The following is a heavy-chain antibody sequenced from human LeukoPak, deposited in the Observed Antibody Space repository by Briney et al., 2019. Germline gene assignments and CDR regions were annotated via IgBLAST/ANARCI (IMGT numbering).Heavy chain of an antibody. D-gene: IGHD4-17*01. CDR2: IYPGDSDT. CDR3: ARTDYGDYRAALDY. V-gene: IGHV5-51*01. CDR1: GYSFTSYW. J-gene: IGHJ4*02. Sequence: GESLKISCQGSGYSFTSYWIGWVRQLPGKGLEWMGIIYPGDSDTRYSPSFQAQVTISADKSISTAYLQWSSLKASDTAMYYCARTDYGDYRAALDYWGQGTLVTVSS.